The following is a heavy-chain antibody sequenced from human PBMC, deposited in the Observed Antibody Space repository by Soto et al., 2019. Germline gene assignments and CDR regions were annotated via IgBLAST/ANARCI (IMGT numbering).Heavy chain of an antibody. Sequence: LRLSCAASGFTFDDYAMHWVRQAPGKGLEWVSGISWNSGSIGYADSVKGRFTISRDNAKNSLYLQMNSLRAEDTALYYCAKDADITIFGVVNFWGQGTLVTV. CDR2: ISWNSGSI. D-gene: IGHD3-3*01. CDR3: AKDADITIFGVVNF. V-gene: IGHV3-9*01. J-gene: IGHJ4*02. CDR1: GFTFDDYA.